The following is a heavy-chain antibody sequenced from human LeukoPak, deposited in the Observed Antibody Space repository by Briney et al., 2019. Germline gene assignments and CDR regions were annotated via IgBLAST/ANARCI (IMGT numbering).Heavy chain of an antibody. CDR3: AKDRAFQAAGVTDY. CDR1: GFTFSSHG. CDR2: ISDDGSIK. Sequence: GRSLRLSCAASGFTFSSHGMHWVRQAPGKGLEWVAVISDDGSIKLYGDSVKGRFTTSRDNSENTLYLQMNSLKTEDTAVYYCAKDRAFQAAGVTDYWGQGTLVTVSS. V-gene: IGHV3-30*18. J-gene: IGHJ4*02. D-gene: IGHD3-10*01.